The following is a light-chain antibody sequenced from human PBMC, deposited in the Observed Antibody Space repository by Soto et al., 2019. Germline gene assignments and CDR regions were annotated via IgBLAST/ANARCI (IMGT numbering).Light chain of an antibody. CDR1: SSDVGGYHY. J-gene: IGLJ2*01. V-gene: IGLV2-11*01. CDR2: DVS. CDR3: CSYAGTYSRV. Sequence: QSVLTQPRSVSGSPGQSVTISCTGTSSDVGGYHYVSWYQHYPGKAPKLMIYDVSQRPSGVPDRFSASKSGNTASLTISGLQAEDEADYYCCSYAGTYSRVFGGGTKLTVL.